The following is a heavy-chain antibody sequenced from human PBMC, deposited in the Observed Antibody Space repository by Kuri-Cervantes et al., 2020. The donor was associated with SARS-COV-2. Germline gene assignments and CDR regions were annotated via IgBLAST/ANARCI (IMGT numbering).Heavy chain of an antibody. J-gene: IGHJ5*02. CDR3: AREAVAGSNWFDP. D-gene: IGHD6-19*01. CDR2: ICTAGDT. Sequence: GGSLRLSCAASGFTFSSYDMHWVRQATGKGLEWVSAICTAGDTYYPASVKGRFTISRENAKNSLYLQMNSLRAEDTAVYYCAREAVAGSNWFDPWGQGTLVTVSS. V-gene: IGHV3-13*04. CDR1: GFTFSSYD.